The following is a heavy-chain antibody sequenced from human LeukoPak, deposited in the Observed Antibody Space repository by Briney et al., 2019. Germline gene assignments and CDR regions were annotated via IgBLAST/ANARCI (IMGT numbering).Heavy chain of an antibody. Sequence: GGSLRLSCAASGFTFSSYGMSWVRQAPGKGLEWVSAISGSGGSTYYADSVKGRFTISRDNAKNSLYLQMNSLRAEDTALYYCARNAFTIFGVITVNPDYWGQGTLVTVSS. V-gene: IGHV3-23*01. J-gene: IGHJ4*02. D-gene: IGHD3-3*01. CDR2: ISGSGGST. CDR1: GFTFSSYG. CDR3: ARNAFTIFGVITVNPDY.